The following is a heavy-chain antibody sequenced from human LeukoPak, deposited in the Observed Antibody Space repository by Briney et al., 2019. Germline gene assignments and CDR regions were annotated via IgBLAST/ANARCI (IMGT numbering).Heavy chain of an antibody. J-gene: IGHJ5*02. CDR2: MNPNSGNT. V-gene: IGHV1-8*02. D-gene: IGHD3-9*01. CDR1: GYTFTGYY. CDR3: ARDSGIVLRYSFDP. Sequence: RASVKVSCKASGYTFTGYYMHWVRQAPGQGLEWMGWMNPNSGNTGYAQKFQGRVTMTRNTSIGTAYMELSSLRSEDTAVYYCARDSGIVLRYSFDPWGQGTLVTVSS.